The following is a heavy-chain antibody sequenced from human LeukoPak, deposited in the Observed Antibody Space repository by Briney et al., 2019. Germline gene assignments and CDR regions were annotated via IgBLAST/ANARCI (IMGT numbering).Heavy chain of an antibody. V-gene: IGHV1-2*06. J-gene: IGHJ5*02. CDR3: ARGIAAAGTWGDWFDP. Sequence: ALVKVSCKASGYTFTGYYMHWVRQAPGQGLEWMGRINPNSGGTNYAQKFQGRVTMTRDTSISTAYMELSRLRSDDTAVYYCARGIAAAGTWGDWFDPWGQGTLVTVSS. D-gene: IGHD6-13*01. CDR1: GYTFTGYY. CDR2: INPNSGGT.